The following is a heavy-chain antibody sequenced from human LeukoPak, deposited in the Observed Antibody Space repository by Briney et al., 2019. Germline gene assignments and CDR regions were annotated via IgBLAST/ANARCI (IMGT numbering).Heavy chain of an antibody. CDR1: GGSLNSYY. J-gene: IGHJ4*02. Sequence: SETLSLTCAVSGGSLNSYYWSWIRQSPGKGLEWIGKVNHRGNTNYNPSLKGRVTMSVDTSKNQLSLKLTSVTAADTAVYYCALRGYWGQGTLVTVSS. CDR2: VNHRGNT. V-gene: IGHV4-34*01. CDR3: ALRGY.